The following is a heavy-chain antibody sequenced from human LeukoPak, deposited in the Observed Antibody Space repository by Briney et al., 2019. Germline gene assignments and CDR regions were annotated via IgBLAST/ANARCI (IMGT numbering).Heavy chain of an antibody. Sequence: PGGSLRLSCAASGFTFSSYAMHWVRQAPGKGLEWVAVISYDGSNKYYADSVKGRFTISRDNSKNTLYLQMNSLRAEDTAVYYCAKGKYDSSGYCDYWGQGTLVTVSS. CDR1: GFTFSSYA. CDR2: ISYDGSNK. V-gene: IGHV3-30*04. J-gene: IGHJ4*02. D-gene: IGHD3-22*01. CDR3: AKGKYDSSGYCDY.